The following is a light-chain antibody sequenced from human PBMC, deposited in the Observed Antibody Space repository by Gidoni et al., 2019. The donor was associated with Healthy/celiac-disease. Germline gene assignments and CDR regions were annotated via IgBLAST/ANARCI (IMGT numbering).Light chain of an antibody. Sequence: QSVLTQPPSVSRAPGQRVTLSCTGSSSNIWAGYDVHWYQQLPGTAPKLLIYGNSNRPSGVPDRFSGSKSGTSASLAITGLQAEDEADYYCQSYDSSLSGPVVFGGGTKLTVL. J-gene: IGLJ2*01. CDR3: QSYDSSLSGPVV. V-gene: IGLV1-40*01. CDR1: SSNIWAGYD. CDR2: GNS.